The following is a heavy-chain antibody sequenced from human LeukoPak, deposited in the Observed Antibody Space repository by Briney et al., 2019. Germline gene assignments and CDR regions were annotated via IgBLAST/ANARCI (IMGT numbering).Heavy chain of an antibody. CDR3: AKTRITIFGVVRDYYFDY. CDR1: GFTFSNYW. V-gene: IGHV3-23*01. J-gene: IGHJ4*02. CDR2: ISGSGGST. D-gene: IGHD3-3*01. Sequence: GGSLRLSCAASGFTFSNYWMSWVRQAPGKGLEWVSAISGSGGSTYYADSVKGRFTISRDNSKNTLFLQMNSLRAEDTAVYYCAKTRITIFGVVRDYYFDYWGQGTLVTVSS.